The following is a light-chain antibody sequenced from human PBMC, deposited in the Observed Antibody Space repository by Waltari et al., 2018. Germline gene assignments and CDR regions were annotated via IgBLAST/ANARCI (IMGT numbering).Light chain of an antibody. Sequence: SYELTQPPSVSVSPGQTASITCSGDTLGDKYACWYQQKPGQSPVLVFYEDSKRPSGIPERFSGSNSGNTATLTISGTQAMDEADYYCQAWDSSTYVFGTGTKVTVL. CDR1: TLGDKY. CDR3: QAWDSSTYV. J-gene: IGLJ1*01. V-gene: IGLV3-1*01. CDR2: EDS.